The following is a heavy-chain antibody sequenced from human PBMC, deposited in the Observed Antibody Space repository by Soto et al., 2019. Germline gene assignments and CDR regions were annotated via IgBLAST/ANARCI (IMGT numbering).Heavy chain of an antibody. CDR1: GGSISSGGDY. Sequence: SETLSLTCTVSGGSISSGGDYWSWIRQHPGKGLEWIGNIYHSGSSNYNPSLKSRVTISVDTSKNQFSLKLSSVTAADTAVYYCARSQCNQQLIHSYGMVFWGQGITVTVFS. CDR3: ARSQCNQQLIHSYGMVF. J-gene: IGHJ6*02. V-gene: IGHV4-31*03. D-gene: IGHD6-13*01. CDR2: IYHSGSS.